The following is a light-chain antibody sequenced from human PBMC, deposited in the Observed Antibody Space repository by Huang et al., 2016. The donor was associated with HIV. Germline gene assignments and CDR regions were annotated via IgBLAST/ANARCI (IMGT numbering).Light chain of an antibody. CDR3: QQYDNLLPYT. V-gene: IGKV1-33*01. Sequence: DIQMTQSPSSLSASVGDRVTITCQASQDISNYLNWYQQKPGKAPKLLIYDASNLETGGQSRFSGSGSGTDFTFTISSLQPEDIATYYCQQYDNLLPYTFGQGTKLEIK. CDR1: QDISNY. J-gene: IGKJ2*01. CDR2: DAS.